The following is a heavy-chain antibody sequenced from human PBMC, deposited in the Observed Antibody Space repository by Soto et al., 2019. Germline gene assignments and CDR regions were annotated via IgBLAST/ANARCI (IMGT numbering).Heavy chain of an antibody. J-gene: IGHJ4*02. CDR2: IYYTGST. D-gene: IGHD3-16*01. CDR1: GGSISSGGYY. V-gene: IGHV4-31*03. CDR3: ARVAYGNNSFGQ. Sequence: SETLSLTCTVSGGSISSGGYYWSWIRQNPGKGLEWIGYIYYTGSTSYTPSLKSRVTILVDTSKNQLSLKLSSVTAADTAVYYCARVAYGNNSFGQWGKGTLVTVSS.